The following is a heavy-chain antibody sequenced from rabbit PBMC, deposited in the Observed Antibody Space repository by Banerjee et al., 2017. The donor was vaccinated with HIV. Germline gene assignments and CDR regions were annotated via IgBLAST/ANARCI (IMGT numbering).Heavy chain of an antibody. CDR1: GFSFSSSYY. CDR2: IYTGSDST. V-gene: IGHV1S40*01. CDR3: ARGAGTSVYIGDL. D-gene: IGHD8-1*01. Sequence: QSLEESGGDLVKPGASLTLTCTASGFSFSSSYYMCWVRQAPGKGLEWIGCIYTGSDSTYYASWAKGRFTISKTSSTTVTLQMTSLTAADTATYFCARGAGTSVYIGDLWGPGTLVTVS. J-gene: IGHJ4*01.